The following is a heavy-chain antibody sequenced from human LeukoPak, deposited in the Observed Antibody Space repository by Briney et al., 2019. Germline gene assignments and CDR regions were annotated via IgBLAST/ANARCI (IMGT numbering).Heavy chain of an antibody. Sequence: PSGTLSLTCAVYGGSFSGYYWSWIRQPPGKGLEWIGEINHSGSTNYNPSLKSRVTISVDTSKNQFSLKLSSVTAADTAVYYCARGSQGYCSSTSCSFDYWGQGTLVTVSS. J-gene: IGHJ4*02. CDR1: GGSFSGYY. D-gene: IGHD2-2*01. CDR2: INHSGST. V-gene: IGHV4-34*01. CDR3: ARGSQGYCSSTSCSFDY.